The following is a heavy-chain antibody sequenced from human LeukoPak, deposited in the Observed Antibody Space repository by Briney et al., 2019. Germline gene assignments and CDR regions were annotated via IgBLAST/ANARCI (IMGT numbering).Heavy chain of an antibody. D-gene: IGHD3-16*01. CDR1: GASISSSSRADYFF. CDR3: ARPLYNSWDRFDP. CDR2: IDYSGHT. Sequence: YPSETLSLTCTVSGASISSSSRADYFFWGRIRQAPGKGLEWIGSIDYSGHTYYNPSLKTRATISVDTPKNQFSLSLRSVTAADTAVYYCARPLYNSWDRFDPWGQGTLITVS. V-gene: IGHV4-39*01. J-gene: IGHJ5*02.